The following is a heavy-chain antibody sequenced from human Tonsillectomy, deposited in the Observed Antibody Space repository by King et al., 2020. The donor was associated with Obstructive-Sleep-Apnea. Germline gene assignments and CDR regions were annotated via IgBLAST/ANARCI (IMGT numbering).Heavy chain of an antibody. CDR3: ARILTDIVVVPAGHYFDY. CDR1: GFSLSNARMG. V-gene: IGHV2-26*01. CDR2: IFSNDEK. D-gene: IGHD2-2*01. Sequence: VTLKESGPVLVKPTETLTLTCTVSGFSLSNARMGVSWIRQPPGKALEWLAHIFSNDEKSYITSLKSRLTISKDTSKSQVVLTMTNMDPVDTATYYCARILTDIVVVPAGHYFDYWGQGTLVTVSS. J-gene: IGHJ4*02.